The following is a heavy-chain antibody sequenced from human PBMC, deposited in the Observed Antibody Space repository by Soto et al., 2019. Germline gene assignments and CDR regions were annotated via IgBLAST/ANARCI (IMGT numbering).Heavy chain of an antibody. D-gene: IGHD3-10*01. Sequence: QVQLVQSGAEMKKPGSSVKVSCQSSGGTFNTYAMNWVRQAPGQGPEWMGDISPMFGAANYAPKFQGRVTITADELTATSYMQLSSLTSEDTALYFCAREVQVHTPAFVYWGQGTLVTVSS. J-gene: IGHJ4*02. V-gene: IGHV1-69*19. CDR3: AREVQVHTPAFVY. CDR1: GGTFNTYA. CDR2: ISPMFGAA.